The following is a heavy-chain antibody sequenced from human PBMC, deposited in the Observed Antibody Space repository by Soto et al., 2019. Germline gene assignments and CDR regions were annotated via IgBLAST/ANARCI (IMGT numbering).Heavy chain of an antibody. CDR1: GGSISSSSYY. V-gene: IGHV4-39*01. CDR2: IYYSGST. Sequence: SETLSLTCTVSGGSISSSSYYWGWIRQPPGKGLEWIGSIYYSGSTYYNPSLKSRVTISVDTSKNQFSLKLSSVTAADTAVYYCARRGLVRWGYDRYYFDYWGQGTLVTVSS. CDR3: ARRGLVRWGYDRYYFDY. D-gene: IGHD5-12*01. J-gene: IGHJ4*02.